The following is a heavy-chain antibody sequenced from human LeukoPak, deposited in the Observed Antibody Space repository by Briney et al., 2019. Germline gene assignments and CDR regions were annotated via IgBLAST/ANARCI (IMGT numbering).Heavy chain of an antibody. CDR2: ISAYNGNT. CDR1: GYTFTNYV. J-gene: IGHJ4*02. D-gene: IGHD2-2*01. CDR3: ARGSPVVPAAMGEDFDY. V-gene: IGHV1-18*01. Sequence: ASVKVSCKASGYTFTNYVISWVRQAPGQGLEWMGWISAYNGNTNYAQKFQGRVTMTTDTSTSTAYMELRSLRSDDTAVYYCARGSPVVPAAMGEDFDYWGQGTLVTVSS.